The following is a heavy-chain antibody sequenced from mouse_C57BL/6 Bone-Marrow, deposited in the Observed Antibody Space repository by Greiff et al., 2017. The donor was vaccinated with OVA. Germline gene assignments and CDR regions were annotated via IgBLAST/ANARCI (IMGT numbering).Heavy chain of an antibody. Sequence: QVQLKQPGAELVKPGASVKMSCKASGYTFTSYWITWVKQRPGQGLEWIGDIYPGSGSTNYNEKFKSKATLTVDTSSSTAYMQLSSLTSEDSAVYYCARPTQGYFDVWGTGTTVTVSS. J-gene: IGHJ1*03. V-gene: IGHV1-55*01. CDR2: IYPGSGST. D-gene: IGHD1-1*01. CDR3: ARPTQGYFDV. CDR1: GYTFTSYW.